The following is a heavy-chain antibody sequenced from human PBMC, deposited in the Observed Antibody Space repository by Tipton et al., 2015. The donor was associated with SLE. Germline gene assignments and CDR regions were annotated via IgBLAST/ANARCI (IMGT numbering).Heavy chain of an antibody. J-gene: IGHJ2*01. CDR1: GFTFRSYG. V-gene: IGHV3-30*18. D-gene: IGHD6-13*01. Sequence: SLRLSCAASGFTFRSYGMHWVRQAPGKGLEWVAVISYDGSNKYYADSVQGRFTISRDNSKNTLYLQMNSLRAEDTAVYYCAKVGKAAGLYWYFDLWGRGTQVTVSS. CDR3: AKVGKAAGLYWYFDL. CDR2: ISYDGSNK.